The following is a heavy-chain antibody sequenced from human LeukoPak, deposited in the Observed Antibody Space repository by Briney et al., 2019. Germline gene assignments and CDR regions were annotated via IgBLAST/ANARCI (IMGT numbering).Heavy chain of an antibody. CDR3: ARHSLRSRPSNWFDP. CDR1: GGSISSSSYY. D-gene: IGHD6-13*01. Sequence: SETLSLTSTVSGGSISSSSYYWGWIRQPPGKGLEWIGSIYYSGSTYYNPSLKSRVTISVDTSKNQFSLKLSSVTAADTAVYYCARHSLRSRPSNWFDPWGQGTLVTVSS. V-gene: IGHV4-39*01. J-gene: IGHJ5*02. CDR2: IYYSGST.